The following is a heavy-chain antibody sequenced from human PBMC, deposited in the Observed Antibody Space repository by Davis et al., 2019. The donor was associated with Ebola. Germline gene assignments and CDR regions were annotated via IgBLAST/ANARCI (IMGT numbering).Heavy chain of an antibody. J-gene: IGHJ6*02. CDR2: ISSSSSYI. CDR3: ARDGSCSGGSCLIYYYYYGMDV. V-gene: IGHV3-21*01. CDR1: GFTFSSYS. D-gene: IGHD2-15*01. Sequence: GESLKISCAASGFTFSSYSMNWVRQAPGKGLEWVSSISSSSSYIYYADSVKGRFNITRDNAKNSLYLQMNGLRAEDTAVYYCARDGSCSGGSCLIYYYYYGMDVWGQGTTVTVSS.